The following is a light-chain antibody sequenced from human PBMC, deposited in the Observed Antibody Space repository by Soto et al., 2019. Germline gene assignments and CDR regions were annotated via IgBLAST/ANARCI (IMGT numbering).Light chain of an antibody. J-gene: IGKJ1*01. CDR1: QTISTF. CDR3: QQSYSASWT. CDR2: AAS. Sequence: DIQMTQSPSSLSASVGDRVTITCRASQTISTFLNWYQQKPGKAPTPLIYAASRLQIGVPSRFSGSGSGTDFTLTISSLQPEDFATYYCQQSYSASWTFGQGTKVEIK. V-gene: IGKV1-39*01.